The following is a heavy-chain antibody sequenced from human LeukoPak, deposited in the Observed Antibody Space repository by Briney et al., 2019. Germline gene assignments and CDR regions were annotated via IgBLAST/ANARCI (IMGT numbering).Heavy chain of an antibody. D-gene: IGHD5-18*01. CDR3: ARAPSGFTYGPGDH. V-gene: IGHV1-3*01. CDR1: GYTFTSYA. Sequence: ASVKVSCKASGYTFTSYAMHWVRQAPGQRLEWMGWINAGNGNTKYSQTFQGRVTMTTDTSTITAYMELRSLRSDDTAVYYCARAPSGFTYGPGDHWGQGTLVTVSS. CDR2: INAGNGNT. J-gene: IGHJ4*02.